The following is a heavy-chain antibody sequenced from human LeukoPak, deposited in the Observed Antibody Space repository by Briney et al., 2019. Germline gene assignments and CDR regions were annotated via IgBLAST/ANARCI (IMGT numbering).Heavy chain of an antibody. J-gene: IGHJ6*02. CDR3: ARDARIVVVIGYYYYGMDV. CDR2: MHYSGST. Sequence: SETLSLTCTVSGGSVSNGNYYWSWIRQPPGKGLEWIGNMHYSGSTNYNPSLKSRVTISVDTSKNQFSLKLSSVTAADTAVYYCARDARIVVVIGYYYYGMDVWGQGTTVTVSS. D-gene: IGHD3-22*01. CDR1: GGSVSNGNYY. V-gene: IGHV4-61*01.